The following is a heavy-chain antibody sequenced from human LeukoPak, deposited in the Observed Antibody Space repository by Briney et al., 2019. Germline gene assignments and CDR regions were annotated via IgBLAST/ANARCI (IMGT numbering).Heavy chain of an antibody. CDR1: GFTFSSYG. V-gene: IGHV3-30*18. J-gene: IGHJ4*02. Sequence: PGGSLRLSCAASGFTFSSYGMHWVRQAPGKGLEWVAVTSYDGSNKYYADSVKGRFTISRDNSKNTLYLQMNSLRAEDTAVYYCAKDGVRGYSYGRYFDYWGQGTLVTVSS. D-gene: IGHD5-18*01. CDR2: TSYDGSNK. CDR3: AKDGVRGYSYGRYFDY.